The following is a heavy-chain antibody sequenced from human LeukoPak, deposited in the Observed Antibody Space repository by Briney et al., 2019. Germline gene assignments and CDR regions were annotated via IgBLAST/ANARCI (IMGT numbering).Heavy chain of an antibody. CDR2: IYYSGST. V-gene: IGHV4-39*01. CDR3: ARHSDYYGSGSYQDAFDI. Sequence: SQTLSLTCTVSGGSISSSSYYWGWIRQPPGKGLEWIGSIYYSGSTYYNPSLKSRVTISVDTSKNQLSLKLSSVTAADTAVYYCARHSDYYGSGSYQDAFDIWGQGTMVTVSS. J-gene: IGHJ3*02. D-gene: IGHD3-10*01. CDR1: GGSISSSSYY.